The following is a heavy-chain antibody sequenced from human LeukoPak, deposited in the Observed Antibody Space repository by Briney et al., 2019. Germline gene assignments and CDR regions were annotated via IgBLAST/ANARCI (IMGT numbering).Heavy chain of an antibody. CDR3: ARVSGSYYLVHYYFDY. J-gene: IGHJ4*02. CDR2: INIDGSST. Sequence: GGALRLSCTASGFALGDYVMSWFRQAPGKGLVWVSRINIDGSSTSYADSVKGRFTISRDNAKNTLYLQMNSLRAEDTAVYYCARVSGSYYLVHYYFDYWGQGTLVTVSS. CDR1: GFALGDYV. D-gene: IGHD1-26*01. V-gene: IGHV3-74*01.